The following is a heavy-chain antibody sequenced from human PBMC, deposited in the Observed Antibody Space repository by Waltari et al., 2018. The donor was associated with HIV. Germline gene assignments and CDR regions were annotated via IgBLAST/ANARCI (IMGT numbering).Heavy chain of an antibody. V-gene: IGHV5-51*03. J-gene: IGHJ6*02. Sequence: EVQLMQSGAEVKKPGESLKISCKGSGYSFNSYWIGWVRQMPGKGLEWMGIIYPGDSDTRYSPSFQGQVTISADKSITTAYLQWSSPKASDTAMYYCARRTRYGSYGMDVWGQGTTVTVSS. CDR1: GYSFNSYW. D-gene: IGHD3-10*01. CDR3: ARRTRYGSYGMDV. CDR2: IYPGDSDT.